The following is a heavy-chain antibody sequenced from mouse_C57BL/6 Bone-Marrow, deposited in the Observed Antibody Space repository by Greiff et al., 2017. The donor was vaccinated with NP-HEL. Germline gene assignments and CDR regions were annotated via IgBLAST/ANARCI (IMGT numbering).Heavy chain of an antibody. V-gene: IGHV1-5*01. CDR1: GYTFTSYW. CDR2: IYPGNSDT. D-gene: IGHD2-2*01. J-gene: IGHJ3*01. Sequence: EVHLVESGTVLARPGASVKMSCKTSGYTFTSYWMHWVKQRPGQGLEWIGAIYPGNSDTSYNQKFKGKAKLTAVTSASTAYMELSSLTNEDSAVYYCTKIYYGYDGSWFAYWGQGTLVTVSA. CDR3: TKIYYGYDGSWFAY.